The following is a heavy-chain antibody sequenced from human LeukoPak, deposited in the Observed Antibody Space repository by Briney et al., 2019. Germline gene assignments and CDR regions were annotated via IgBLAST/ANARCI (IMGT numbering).Heavy chain of an antibody. CDR1: GGSFSGYY. J-gene: IGHJ4*02. CDR2: INHSGST. Sequence: SETLSLTCAVYGGSFSGYYWSWIRQPPGKGLEWIGEINHSGSTNYNPSLKSRVTISVDTSKNQFSLKLSSVTAADTAVYYCAREAWLQLPDYWGQGTLVTVSS. V-gene: IGHV4-34*01. CDR3: AREAWLQLPDY. D-gene: IGHD5-24*01.